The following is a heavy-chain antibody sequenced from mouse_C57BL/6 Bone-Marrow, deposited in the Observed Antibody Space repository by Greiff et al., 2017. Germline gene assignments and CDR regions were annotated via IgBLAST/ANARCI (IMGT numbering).Heavy chain of an antibody. J-gene: IGHJ2*01. V-gene: IGHV1-55*01. CDR1: GYTFTSYW. CDR2: IYPGSGST. Sequence: QVQLQQPGAELVKPGASVKMSCKASGYTFTSYWITWVKQRPGQGLEWIGDIYPGSGSTNYNEKFKSKATLTVDTSPSTAYMQLSSLTSEDSAVYYCARSGYYALYYFDYWGQGTTLTVSS. D-gene: IGHD3-1*01. CDR3: ARSGYYALYYFDY.